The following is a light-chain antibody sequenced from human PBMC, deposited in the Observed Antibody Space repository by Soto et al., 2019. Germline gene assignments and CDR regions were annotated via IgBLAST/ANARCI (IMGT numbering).Light chain of an antibody. V-gene: IGKV1-33*01. CDR2: AAS. J-gene: IGKJ5*01. CDR3: QQCDKLPIP. CDR1: QDINNY. Sequence: DIQMTQSPSSLSASVGDRVTITCQASQDINNYLSWYQQKPGKAPKILIYAASNLETGVPSRFSGRGSGTHFSFTISSLQPEDSATYYCQQCDKLPIPLGQGTRLEI.